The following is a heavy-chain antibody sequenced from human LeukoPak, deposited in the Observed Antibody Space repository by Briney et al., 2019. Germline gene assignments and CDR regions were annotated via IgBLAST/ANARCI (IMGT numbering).Heavy chain of an antibody. J-gene: IGHJ5*02. Sequence: SGTLSLTCDVSGVSISSSNRWSWVRQPPGKGLEWIGEIHHSGSTNYNPSLKSRVTISVDTSKNQFSLKLSSVTAVDTAVYYCARHEGGGYSGYTNFDPWGQGTLVTVSS. D-gene: IGHD5-12*01. V-gene: IGHV4-4*02. CDR2: IHHSGST. CDR1: GVSISSSNR. CDR3: ARHEGGGYSGYTNFDP.